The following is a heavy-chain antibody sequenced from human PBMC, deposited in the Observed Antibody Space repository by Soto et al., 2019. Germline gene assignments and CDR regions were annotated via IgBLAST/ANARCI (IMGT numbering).Heavy chain of an antibody. Sequence: QVQLVQSGAEVKKPGSSVKVSCKASGGTFSSYAISWVRQDPGEGLEWMGGNIPIFGTANYAQKFQGRVTITADESTSTAYMELSSLRSEDTAVSYCARESRYCSGGSCYFLPGIDYWGQGTLVTVSS. D-gene: IGHD2-15*01. CDR3: ARESRYCSGGSCYFLPGIDY. CDR2: NIPIFGTA. J-gene: IGHJ4*02. CDR1: GGTFSSYA. V-gene: IGHV1-69*12.